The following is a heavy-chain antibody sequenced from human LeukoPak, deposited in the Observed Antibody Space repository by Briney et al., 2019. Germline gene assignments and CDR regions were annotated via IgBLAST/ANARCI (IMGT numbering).Heavy chain of an antibody. V-gene: IGHV3-21*01. CDR1: GFTFSDYD. CDR2: ISYLCSHL. J-gene: IGHJ4*02. D-gene: IGHD3-16*01. Sequence: GGSLRLSCSASGFTFSDYDMNWVRQAPGKGLEWVSSISYLCSHLYYGDAVKGRFIISRHNAKHSLYLQMNSLGAEDTAIYYCGRAFATLRTSSAGDLWGQGILGTVSS. CDR3: GRAFATLRTSSAGDL.